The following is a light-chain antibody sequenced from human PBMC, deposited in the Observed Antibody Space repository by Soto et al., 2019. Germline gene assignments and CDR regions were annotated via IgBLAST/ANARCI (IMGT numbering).Light chain of an antibody. CDR3: QQYGNSGVT. CDR2: GAS. V-gene: IGKV3-20*01. J-gene: IGKJ3*01. Sequence: EIVMTHSLATLSVSPCERATLSFSASQSVSSSYLAWYQQKPGQAPRLLIYGASSRATGIPDRFSGSGSGTDFTLTISRLEPEDFAVYYCQQYGNSGVTFGPGTKVDI. CDR1: QSVSSSY.